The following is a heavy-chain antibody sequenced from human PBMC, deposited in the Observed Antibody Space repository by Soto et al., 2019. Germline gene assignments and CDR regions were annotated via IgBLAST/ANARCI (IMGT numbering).Heavy chain of an antibody. CDR1: GGSISNPDYY. V-gene: IGHV4-30-4*01. CDR2: IFYNGDT. Sequence: PSETLSLTCTVSGGSISNPDYYWNWIRQPPGKGLEWIGSIFYNGDTSYNPSLKSRLNISIDTSKNQFSLSLRSVTASDTAAYFFSRGGPLQSLDYWGQGTVVTVSS. J-gene: IGHJ4*02. CDR3: SRGGPLQSLDY. D-gene: IGHD4-4*01.